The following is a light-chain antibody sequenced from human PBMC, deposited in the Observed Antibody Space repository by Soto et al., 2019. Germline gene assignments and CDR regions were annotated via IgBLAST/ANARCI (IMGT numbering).Light chain of an antibody. CDR2: DVS. J-gene: IGLJ1*01. V-gene: IGLV2-14*01. Sequence: SVLTQPASVSGSPGQSITISCTGTSSDVGGYDFVSWYQQHPGKAPKVMIYDVSNRPSGVSNRFSGSKSGNTASLTISGLQAEDEADYYCCSYTSSDTYVFGTGTKSPS. CDR3: CSYTSSDTYV. CDR1: SSDVGGYDF.